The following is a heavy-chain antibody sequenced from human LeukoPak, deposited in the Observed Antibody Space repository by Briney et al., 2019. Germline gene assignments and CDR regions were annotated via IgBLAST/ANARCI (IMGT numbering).Heavy chain of an antibody. CDR3: ARDHVVVAAATYYYYYMDV. J-gene: IGHJ6*03. Sequence: ASVKVSCKASGYTFTSYGISWVRQAPGQGLEWMGWISAYNGNTSYAQKPQGRVTMTTDTSTSTAYMELRSLRSDDTAVYYCARDHVVVAAATYYYYYMDVWGKGTTVTVSS. V-gene: IGHV1-18*01. D-gene: IGHD2-15*01. CDR1: GYTFTSYG. CDR2: ISAYNGNT.